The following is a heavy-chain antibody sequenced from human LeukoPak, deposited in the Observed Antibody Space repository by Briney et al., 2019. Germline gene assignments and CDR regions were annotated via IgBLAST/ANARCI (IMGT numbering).Heavy chain of an antibody. CDR3: ARSGYDSVSIRHDY. CDR1: GGSFSGYY. J-gene: IGHJ4*02. Sequence: PSETLSLTCAVYGGSFSGYYWSWIRQPPGKGLEWIGEINHSGSTNYNPSLKSRVTISVDTSKYQFSLKLSSVTAADTAVYYCARSGYDSVSIRHDYWGQGTLVTVSS. D-gene: IGHD5-12*01. V-gene: IGHV4-34*01. CDR2: INHSGST.